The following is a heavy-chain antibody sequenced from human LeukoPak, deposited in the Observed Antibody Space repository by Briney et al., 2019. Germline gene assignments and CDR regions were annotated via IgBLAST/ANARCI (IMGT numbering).Heavy chain of an antibody. J-gene: IGHJ4*02. D-gene: IGHD3-22*01. CDR2: TYTSGST. CDR3: ARGAYYFDTRD. V-gene: IGHV4-4*07. Sequence: PSETLSLTCTASGASISDYYWSWIRQPAGKGLEWIGRTYTSGSTNYNPSLKSRVTVSVDTSKNQLSLKLRSVTAADTAIYYCARGAYYFDTRDWGQGTLVTVSS. CDR1: GASISDYY.